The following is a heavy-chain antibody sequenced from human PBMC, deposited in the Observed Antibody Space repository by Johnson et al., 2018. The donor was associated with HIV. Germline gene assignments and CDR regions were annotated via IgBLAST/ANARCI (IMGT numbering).Heavy chain of an antibody. V-gene: IGHV3-30*02. CDR2: IRYDGSNK. D-gene: IGHD2-15*01. J-gene: IGHJ3*02. Sequence: QVQLVESGGGVVQPGRSLRLSCAASGFTFSSYGMHWVRQAPGKGLEWVAFIRYDGSNKYYADSVKGRFTISRDNSKNTLYLQMNSLRAEDTAVYYCASSSVVDDAFDIWGQGTMVTVSS. CDR3: ASSSVVDDAFDI. CDR1: GFTFSSYG.